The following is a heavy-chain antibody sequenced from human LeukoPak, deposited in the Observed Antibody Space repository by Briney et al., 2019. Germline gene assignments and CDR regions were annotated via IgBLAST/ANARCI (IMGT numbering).Heavy chain of an antibody. CDR3: AREFDITGTTSSL. Sequence: ASVKVSCKASGYTFTSYGISWVRQAPGQGLEWMGWISAYNGNTNYAQKFQGRVTITRNTSISTAYMELSSLRSEDTAVYYCAREFDITGTTSSLWGQGTLVTVSS. V-gene: IGHV1-18*01. CDR1: GYTFTSYG. CDR2: ISAYNGNT. D-gene: IGHD1-7*01. J-gene: IGHJ4*02.